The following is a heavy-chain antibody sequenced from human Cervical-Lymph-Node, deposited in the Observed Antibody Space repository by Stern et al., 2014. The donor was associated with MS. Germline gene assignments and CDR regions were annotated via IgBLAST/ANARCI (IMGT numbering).Heavy chain of an antibody. CDR2: YDPHNGET. D-gene: IGHD2-21*02. CDR3: ATHRGRVTYYYGLDV. CDR1: GYTLTEMS. Sequence: QVQLMQSGAEVKKPGASVKVSCKVSGYTLTEMSMHWVRQAPGQGLEWMGGYDPHNGETVKAQKSQGRVTMAEDRSTDTAYMELTSLRSDDTAVYYCATHRGRVTYYYGLDVWGQGTTVTVSS. J-gene: IGHJ6*02. V-gene: IGHV1-24*01.